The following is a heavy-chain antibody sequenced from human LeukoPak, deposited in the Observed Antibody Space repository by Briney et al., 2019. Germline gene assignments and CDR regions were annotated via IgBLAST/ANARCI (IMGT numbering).Heavy chain of an antibody. CDR2: IFYNEGT. V-gene: IGHV4-59*12. D-gene: IGHD3-3*01. Sequence: PSETLSLTCTVSSGSFRTYYWSWIRQPPGKGLEWIGYIFYNEGTSYNPSLKSRVTISVDTSKNQFSLKLSSVTAADTAVYYCARGLPPERPRGTIFGVVKKSSYYFDYWGQGTLVTVSS. CDR3: ARGLPPERPRGTIFGVVKKSSYYFDY. CDR1: SGSFRTYY. J-gene: IGHJ4*02.